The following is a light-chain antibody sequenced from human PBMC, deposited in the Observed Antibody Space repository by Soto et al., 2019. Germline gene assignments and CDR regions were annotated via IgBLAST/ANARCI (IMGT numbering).Light chain of an antibody. CDR2: KAS. Sequence: DIHMTPSPSTLSASVLARVTITFRASQSISIGLAWYQQKPGKAPKILIYKASSLESGVPSRFSGSGSGTEFTLTISSLQPDDFATYYCQHYNSYSEAFGQGTKVDI. CDR3: QHYNSYSEA. V-gene: IGKV1-5*03. J-gene: IGKJ1*01. CDR1: QSISIG.